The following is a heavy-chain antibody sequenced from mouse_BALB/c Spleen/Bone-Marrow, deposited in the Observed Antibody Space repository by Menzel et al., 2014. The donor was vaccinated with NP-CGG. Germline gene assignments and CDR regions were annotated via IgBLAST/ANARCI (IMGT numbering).Heavy chain of an antibody. CDR3: AREGGWLLRNYYAMDY. CDR2: MWAGGDT. V-gene: IGHV2-9*02. CDR1: GFSLTSYG. Sequence: VQRVESGPGLVAPSQGLSITCTVSGFSLTSYGVHWVRQPPGKGLEWLGVMWAGGDTNYNSALTSRLNIIKDNSKSQVFLKMNSLQADDTAMYYCAREGGWLLRNYYAMDYWGQGTSVTVSS. J-gene: IGHJ4*01. D-gene: IGHD2-3*01.